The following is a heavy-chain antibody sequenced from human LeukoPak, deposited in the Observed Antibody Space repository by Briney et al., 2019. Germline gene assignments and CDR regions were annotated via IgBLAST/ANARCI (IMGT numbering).Heavy chain of an antibody. CDR1: GGSISSSSYY. CDR2: IYYSGST. D-gene: IGHD6-19*01. CDR3: ARIATGYSSGWYYDYYYYMDV. V-gene: IGHV4-39*07. Sequence: SETLSLTCTVSGGSISSSSYYWGWIRQPPGKGLEWIGSIYYSGSTYYNPSLKSRVTISVDTSKNQFSLKLSSVTAADTAVYYCARIATGYSSGWYYDYYYYMDVWGKGTTVTVSS. J-gene: IGHJ6*03.